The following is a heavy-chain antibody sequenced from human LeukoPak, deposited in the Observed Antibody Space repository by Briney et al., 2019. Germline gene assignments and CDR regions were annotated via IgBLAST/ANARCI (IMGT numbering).Heavy chain of an antibody. J-gene: IGHJ4*02. V-gene: IGHV3-30*14. D-gene: IGHD1-26*01. Sequence: GGSLRLSCAASGFTFSSYAMHWVRQAPGKGLEWVAVISYDGSNKYYADSVKGRFTISRDNSKNTLYLQMNSLRAEDTAVYYCATGGSYYGFDYWGQGTLVTVSS. CDR2: ISYDGSNK. CDR3: ATGGSYYGFDY. CDR1: GFTFSSYA.